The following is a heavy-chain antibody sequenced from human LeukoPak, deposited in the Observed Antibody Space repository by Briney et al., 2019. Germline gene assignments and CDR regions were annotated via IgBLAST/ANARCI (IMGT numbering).Heavy chain of an antibody. CDR1: GYTFTNYG. CDR2: ISAYNGNP. D-gene: IGHD3-22*01. CDR3: ARAGQGYYYDTSAYYYDY. Sequence: ASVKVSCMASGYTFTNYGISWVRQAPGRGLEWMGWISAYNGNPTYAQKLQGRVTMTTDTSTSTAYMELRSLTSDDTAVFFCARAGQGYYYDTSAYYYDYWGQGTLVTVSS. V-gene: IGHV1-18*01. J-gene: IGHJ4*02.